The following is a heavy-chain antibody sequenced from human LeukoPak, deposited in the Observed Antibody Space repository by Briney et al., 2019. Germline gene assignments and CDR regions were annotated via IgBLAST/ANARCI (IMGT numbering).Heavy chain of an antibody. CDR1: GFTFSSYW. V-gene: IGHV3-7*03. D-gene: IGHD2-2*02. Sequence: GGSLRLSCAASGFTFSSYWMSWVRQAPGKGLEWVANIKQDGSEKYYVDSVKGRFTISRDNAKNSLYLQMNSLRAEDTAVYYCAKDHIVVVPAAIEIFDYWGQGTLVTVSS. J-gene: IGHJ4*02. CDR2: IKQDGSEK. CDR3: AKDHIVVVPAAIEIFDY.